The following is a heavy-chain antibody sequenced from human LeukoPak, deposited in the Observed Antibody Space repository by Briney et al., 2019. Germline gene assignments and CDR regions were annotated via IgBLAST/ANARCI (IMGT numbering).Heavy chain of an antibody. CDR2: IIPIFGTA. V-gene: IGHV1-69*05. Sequence: SVKVSCKASGGTFSSYAISWVRQAPGQGLEWMGRIIPIFGTANYAQKLQGRVTITTDESTSTAYMELSSLRSEDTAVYYCARVGEYGDYVGDDAFDIWGQGTMVTVSS. D-gene: IGHD4-17*01. J-gene: IGHJ3*02. CDR3: ARVGEYGDYVGDDAFDI. CDR1: GGTFSSYA.